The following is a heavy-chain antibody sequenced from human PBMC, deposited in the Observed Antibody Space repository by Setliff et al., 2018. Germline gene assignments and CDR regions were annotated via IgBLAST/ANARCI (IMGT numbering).Heavy chain of an antibody. J-gene: IGHJ4*02. D-gene: IGHD2-15*01. CDR1: GFTFSSYG. CDR2: IWYDGSNK. Sequence: AGGSLRLSCAASGFTFSSYGMHWVRQAPGKGLEWVAVIWYDGSNKYYADSVKGRFTISRDNSKNTLYLQMNSLRAEDTAVYYCARDGNLIYYFDYWGQGTLVTVSS. V-gene: IGHV3-33*01. CDR3: ARDGNLIYYFDY.